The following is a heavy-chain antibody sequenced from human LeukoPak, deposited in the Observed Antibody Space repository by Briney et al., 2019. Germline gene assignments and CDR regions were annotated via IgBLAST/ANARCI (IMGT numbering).Heavy chain of an antibody. Sequence: ASVKVSCKASGYTLTELSMHWVRQAPGKGLEWMGSFDPEDGETIYAQKFQGRVTMTRDTSTSTVYMELSSLRSEDTAVYYCAREKGLVHWYFDLWGRGTLVTVSS. J-gene: IGHJ2*01. CDR3: AREKGLVHWYFDL. D-gene: IGHD2-8*01. V-gene: IGHV1-24*01. CDR2: FDPEDGET. CDR1: GYTLTELS.